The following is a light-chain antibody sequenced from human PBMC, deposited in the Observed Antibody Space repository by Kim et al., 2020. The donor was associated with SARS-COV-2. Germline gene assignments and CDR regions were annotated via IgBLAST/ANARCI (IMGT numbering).Light chain of an antibody. CDR2: DAF. J-gene: IGKJ1*01. CDR1: QSVGGW. CDR3: QQYDNYPWT. V-gene: IGKV1-5*01. Sequence: AYVGDRVSISCRASQSVGGWLAWYQQKPGRAPKVLIYDAFSLESGVPSRFSGSGSVTEFTLTISSLQAEDFATYYCQQYDNYPWTFGQGTKVDIK.